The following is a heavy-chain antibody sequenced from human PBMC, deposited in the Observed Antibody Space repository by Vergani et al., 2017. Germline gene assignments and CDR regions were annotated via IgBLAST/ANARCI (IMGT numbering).Heavy chain of an antibody. CDR1: DSSIMTNPY. V-gene: IGHV4-38-2*01. CDR3: AGHRGSGGFCPSSYFYGLDD. CDR2: NHHSGDT. D-gene: IGHD3-10*01. J-gene: IGHJ4*01. Sequence: QVQLQESGPGLVKPSETLTLTCDVSDSSIMTNPYWGWFRQSPGKGLEWIGCNHHSGDTHYNSSLKSRVSISIVSSSKFSLSLTSVTSADTAIYYYAGHRGSGGFCPSSYFYGLDDWGHGTPVTVSS.